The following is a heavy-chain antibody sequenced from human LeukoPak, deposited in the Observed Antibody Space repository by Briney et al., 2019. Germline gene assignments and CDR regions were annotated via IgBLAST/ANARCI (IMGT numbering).Heavy chain of an antibody. D-gene: IGHD6-13*01. CDR2: ISDGGGRT. CDR3: TKNQILDDTGSRYTY. V-gene: IGHV3-23*01. CDR1: GFTFRTYA. Sequence: TGGSLRLSGGASGFTFRTYAMSWVRQAPGKGLEWVSGISDGGGRTFYAESVKGRFTVSRDNSRNTLYLRMNSLRAEDTAIYYCTKNQILDDTGSRYTYWGQGTLVTVSS. J-gene: IGHJ4*02.